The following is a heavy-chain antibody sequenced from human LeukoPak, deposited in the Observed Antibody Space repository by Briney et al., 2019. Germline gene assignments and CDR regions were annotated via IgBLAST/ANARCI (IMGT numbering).Heavy chain of an antibody. CDR1: GGSISTYY. D-gene: IGHD3-10*01. V-gene: IGHV4-39*01. CDR3: ARHKSPLPLH. CDR2: IYYSGST. Sequence: SETLSLTCTVPGGSISTYYWGWIRQPPGKGLEWIGSIYYSGSTNYNPSLKSRVTISVDTSKNQFSLNLTSVTAADTAVYYCARHKSPLPLHWGQGTLVTVSS. J-gene: IGHJ4*02.